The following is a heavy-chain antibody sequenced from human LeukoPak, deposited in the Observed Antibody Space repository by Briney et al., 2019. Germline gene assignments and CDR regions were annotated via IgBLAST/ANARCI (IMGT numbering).Heavy chain of an antibody. CDR1: GFTSSGYG. V-gene: IGHV3-30*02. D-gene: IGHD3-10*02. J-gene: IGHJ6*02. CDR3: TTAGPTLFGAYGMDV. Sequence: GGSLSLSCAASGFTSSGYGMRWVRQAPGKGLEWVAFIRYDGSNKYYADSVKGRFTISRDNSKNTLYLQMNSLRAEDTAVYYCTTAGPTLFGAYGMDVWGQGTTVTVSS. CDR2: IRYDGSNK.